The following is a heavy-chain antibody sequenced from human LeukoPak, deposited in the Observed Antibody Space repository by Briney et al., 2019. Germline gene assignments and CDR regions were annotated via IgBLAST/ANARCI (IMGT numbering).Heavy chain of an antibody. CDR1: GFSLSTSDSS. J-gene: IGHJ5*02. D-gene: IGHD1-1*01. CDR2: IYWKDDT. Sequence: SGPTLVNPTQTLTLTCTFSGFSLSTSDSSVAWLRQPPGGAPAWLGVIYWKDDTCKVASPKNRLTISNDTSRDQVVLTITTLHPVDTPTYYCAHRFRTRWFDPWGQGLLVTVS. CDR3: AHRFRTRWFDP. V-gene: IGHV2-5*01.